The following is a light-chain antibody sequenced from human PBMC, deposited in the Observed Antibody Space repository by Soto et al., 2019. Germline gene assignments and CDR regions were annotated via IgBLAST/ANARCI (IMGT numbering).Light chain of an antibody. CDR1: SSNIGNNY. J-gene: IGLJ2*01. Sequence: QSVLTQPPSVSAAPGQKVTISCSGSSSNIGNNYVSWYQQLPGTAPKLLIYDNNKRPSGIPDRFSGSKSGTSATLGITGLQTGDEADYYCGTWDSSLLFGGGTKLTVL. CDR2: DNN. CDR3: GTWDSSLL. V-gene: IGLV1-51*01.